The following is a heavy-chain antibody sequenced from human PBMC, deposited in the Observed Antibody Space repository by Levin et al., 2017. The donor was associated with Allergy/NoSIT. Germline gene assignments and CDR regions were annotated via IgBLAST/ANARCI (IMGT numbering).Heavy chain of an antibody. CDR3: ALSIPARYFDY. V-gene: IGHV5-51*01. Sequence: KVSCKGSGYSFTSYWIGWVRQMPGKGLEWMGIIYPGDSDTRYSPSFQGQVTISADKSISTAYLQWSSLKASDTAMYYCALSIPARYFDYWSQGTLVTVSS. CDR1: GYSFTSYW. J-gene: IGHJ4*02. CDR2: IYPGDSDT. D-gene: IGHD6-6*01.